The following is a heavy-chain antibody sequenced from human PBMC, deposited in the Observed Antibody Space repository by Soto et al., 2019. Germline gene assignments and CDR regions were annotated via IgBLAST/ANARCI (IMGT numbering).Heavy chain of an antibody. J-gene: IGHJ4*02. Sequence: SETLSLTCTVSGGSITSSSYYWGWIRQPPGKGLEWIGSIYYSGSTYYNPSLKSRVTISVDTSKNQFSLKLSSVTAADTAVYYCARGDPPSASISYWGQGTLVTVSS. CDR3: ARGDPPSASISY. CDR2: IYYSGST. D-gene: IGHD2-2*01. CDR1: GGSITSSSYY. V-gene: IGHV4-39*01.